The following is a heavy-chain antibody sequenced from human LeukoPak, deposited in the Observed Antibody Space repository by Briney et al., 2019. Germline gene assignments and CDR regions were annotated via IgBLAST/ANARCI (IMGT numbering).Heavy chain of an antibody. J-gene: IGHJ4*02. D-gene: IGHD4-17*01. V-gene: IGHV3-30-3*01. CDR2: ISYDGSNE. CDR3: AKAGRHTVTTYDY. Sequence: PGGSLRLSRAASGFTFSSYAMHWVRQAPGKGLEWVAVISYDGSNEYYADSVKGRFTISRDNSKNTLYLQMNSLRAEDTAVYYCAKAGRHTVTTYDYWGQGTLVTVSS. CDR1: GFTFSSYA.